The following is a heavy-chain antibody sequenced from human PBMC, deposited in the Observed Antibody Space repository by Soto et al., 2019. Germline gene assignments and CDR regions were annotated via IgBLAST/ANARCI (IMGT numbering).Heavy chain of an antibody. CDR3: ARDPSSLGFDY. Sequence: PVGSLRLSCAASGFTFSSYAMHWVRQAPGKGLEWVAVISYDGSNKYYADSVKGRFTISRDNSKNTLYLQMNSLRAEDTAVYYCARDPSSLGFDYWGQGTLVTVS. CDR2: ISYDGSNK. CDR1: GFTFSSYA. V-gene: IGHV3-30-3*01. J-gene: IGHJ4*02.